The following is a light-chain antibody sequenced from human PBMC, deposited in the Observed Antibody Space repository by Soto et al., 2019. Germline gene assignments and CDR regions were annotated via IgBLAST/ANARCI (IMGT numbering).Light chain of an antibody. CDR3: QQTLSFPPT. CDR2: TGS. V-gene: IGKV1-12*01. CDR1: QAIDSW. J-gene: IGKJ1*01. Sequence: IQRTQSPSSLSASVGDRVTITCRASQAIDSWLAWYQQKPGEAPKLLIFTGSLLHSGVPPRFSGSGSGTDFTLTISSLQPEDFATYYCQQTLSFPPTFGQGTKVDIK.